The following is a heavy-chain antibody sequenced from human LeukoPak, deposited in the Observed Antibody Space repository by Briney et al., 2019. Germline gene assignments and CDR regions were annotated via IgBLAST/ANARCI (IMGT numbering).Heavy chain of an antibody. CDR1: GFTFSSYS. CDR3: AKVTYGSGTYGAFDS. D-gene: IGHD3-10*01. V-gene: IGHV3-48*01. CDR2: ISSSSSTI. Sequence: GGSLRLSCAASGFTFSSYSMNWVRQAPGKGLEWVSYISSSSSTIYYADSVKGRFTISRDNAKNSLYLQLNSLRAEDTAVYYCAKVTYGSGTYGAFDSWGQGTLVTVSS. J-gene: IGHJ4*02.